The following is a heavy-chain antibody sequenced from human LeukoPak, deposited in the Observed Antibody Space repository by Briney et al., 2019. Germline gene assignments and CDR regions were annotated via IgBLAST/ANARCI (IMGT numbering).Heavy chain of an antibody. Sequence: GGSLRLSCAASGFTVSSNYMSWVRQAPGKGREWVSVIYSGGSTYYADSVKGRFTISRDNSKNTLYLQMNSLRAEDTAVYYCARGWDDSSSYFAAWYAFDIWGQGTMVTVSS. V-gene: IGHV3-53*01. J-gene: IGHJ3*02. CDR2: IYSGGST. CDR1: GFTVSSNY. CDR3: ARGWDDSSSYFAAWYAFDI. D-gene: IGHD3-22*01.